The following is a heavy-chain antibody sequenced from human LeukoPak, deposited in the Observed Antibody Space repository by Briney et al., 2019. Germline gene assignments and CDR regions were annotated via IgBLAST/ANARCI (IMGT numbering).Heavy chain of an antibody. CDR1: GYSFTGYY. V-gene: IGHV1-2*02. J-gene: IGHJ3*02. Sequence: ASVKVSCKASGYSFTGYYMHWVRQAPGQGLEWMGWINPNSGDTKYAQKLQGRVTMTTDTSTSTAYMELRSLRSEDTAVYYCARTYGRDAFDIWGQGTMVTVSS. CDR2: INPNSGDT. CDR3: ARTYGRDAFDI. D-gene: IGHD3-10*01.